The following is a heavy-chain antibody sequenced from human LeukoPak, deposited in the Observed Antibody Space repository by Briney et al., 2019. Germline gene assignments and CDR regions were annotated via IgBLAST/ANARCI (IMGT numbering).Heavy chain of an antibody. CDR2: INNDGSTT. CDR3: AREFYYYYMDV. J-gene: IGHJ6*03. V-gene: IGHV3-74*01. Sequence: GGSLRLSCAASGFTISNYWMHWVRQARGKGLVWVSRINNDGSTTTYADSVRGRFTISRDNAKNTLYLQMNSLRAEDTAVYYCAREFYYYYMDVWGKGTTVTVSS. CDR1: GFTISNYW.